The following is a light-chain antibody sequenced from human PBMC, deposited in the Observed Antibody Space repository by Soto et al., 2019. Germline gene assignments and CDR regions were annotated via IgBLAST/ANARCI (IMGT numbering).Light chain of an antibody. CDR3: KQYYSAPLT. CDR2: WAS. J-gene: IGKJ4*01. V-gene: IGKV4-1*01. CDR1: QSVLSSSNNKNY. Sequence: DIVMTQSPDSLAVSLGERATINCKSSQSVLSSSNNKNYLTWYQQKPGQPPKLLIYWASTRESGVPDRFSGSGSGTDFTLTISSLQAEDVAVYYCKQYYSAPLTFGGGTKVELK.